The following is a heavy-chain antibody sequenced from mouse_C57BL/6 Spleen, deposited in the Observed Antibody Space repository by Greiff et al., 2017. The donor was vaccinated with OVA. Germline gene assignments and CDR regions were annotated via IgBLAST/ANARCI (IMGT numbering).Heavy chain of an antibody. CDR3: ARSGRLRDFDY. Sequence: VQLQQPGAELVMPGASVKLSCKASGYTFTSYWMHWVKQRPGQGLEWIGEIDPSDSYTNYNQKFKGKSTLTVDKSSSTAYMQLSSLTSEDSAVYYCARSGRLRDFDYWGQGTTLTVSS. J-gene: IGHJ2*01. D-gene: IGHD1-1*01. V-gene: IGHV1-69*01. CDR2: IDPSDSYT. CDR1: GYTFTSYW.